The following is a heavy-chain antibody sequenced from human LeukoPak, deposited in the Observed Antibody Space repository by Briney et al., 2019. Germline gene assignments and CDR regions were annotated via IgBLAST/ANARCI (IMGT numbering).Heavy chain of an antibody. CDR3: AIDLYCSGGRGDY. V-gene: IGHV7-4-1*02. Sequence: SLVKDSCKSCQYTYTSYAMNWARQAPAQCLECMGWTNTNTGKPMYPHSFTVRVVFSVYTSFITVYLYVSNLNAEDTAVYYCAIDLYCSGGRGDYWGQGTLVTVSS. J-gene: IGHJ4*02. CDR1: QYTYTSYA. D-gene: IGHD6-19*01. CDR2: TNTNTGKP.